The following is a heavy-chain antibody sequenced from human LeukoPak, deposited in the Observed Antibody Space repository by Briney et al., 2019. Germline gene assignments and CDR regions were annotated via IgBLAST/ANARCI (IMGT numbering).Heavy chain of an antibody. CDR1: GGSISSGGYY. D-gene: IGHD4-4*01. Sequence: SETLSLTCTVSGGSISSGGYYWSWIRQHPGKGLEWIGYIYYSGSTYYNPSLKSRVTISVDTSKNQFSLKLSSVTAADTAVYYCAGNGGSDYNLYFDYWGQGTLVTVSS. V-gene: IGHV4-31*03. CDR3: AGNGGSDYNLYFDY. CDR2: IYYSGST. J-gene: IGHJ4*02.